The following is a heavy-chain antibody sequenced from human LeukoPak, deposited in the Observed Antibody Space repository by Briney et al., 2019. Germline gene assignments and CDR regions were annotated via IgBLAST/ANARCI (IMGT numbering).Heavy chain of an antibody. J-gene: IGHJ3*02. CDR1: GFTFSDYY. CDR2: ISSSGSTI. D-gene: IGHD1-26*01. Sequence: GGSLRLSCAASGFTFSDYYMSWIRQAPGKGLEWVSYISSSGSTIYYADSVKGRFTISRDNSKNTLYLQMNSLRAEDTAVYYCARDRASYGSGAFDIWGQGTMVTVSS. CDR3: ARDRASYGSGAFDI. V-gene: IGHV3-11*04.